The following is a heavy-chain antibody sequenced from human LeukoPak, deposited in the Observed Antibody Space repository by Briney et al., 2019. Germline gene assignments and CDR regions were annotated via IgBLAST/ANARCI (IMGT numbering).Heavy chain of an antibody. J-gene: IGHJ6*03. D-gene: IGHD2-8*01. V-gene: IGHV3-23*01. CDR1: EFTFSSYA. Sequence: GGSLRLSCAASEFTFSSYAMSWVRQAPGKGLEWVSAISGSGGSTYYADSVKGRFTISRDNSKNTLYLQMNSLRAEDTAVYYCAKGPNGVGSTPMDVWGKGTTVTVSS. CDR2: ISGSGGST. CDR3: AKGPNGVGSTPMDV.